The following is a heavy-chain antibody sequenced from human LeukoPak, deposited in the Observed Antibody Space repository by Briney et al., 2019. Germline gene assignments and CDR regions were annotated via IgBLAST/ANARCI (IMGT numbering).Heavy chain of an antibody. CDR3: ARESLDIVVVVAATRPYYFDY. CDR1: GFTVSSNY. J-gene: IGHJ4*02. CDR2: IYSGGST. V-gene: IGHV3-66*01. Sequence: GGSLRLSCAASGFTVSSNYMSWVRQAPGKGLEWVSVIYSGGSTYYADSVKGRFTISRDNAKNSLYLQMNSLRAEDTAVYYCARESLDIVVVVAATRPYYFDYWGQGTLVTVSS. D-gene: IGHD2-15*01.